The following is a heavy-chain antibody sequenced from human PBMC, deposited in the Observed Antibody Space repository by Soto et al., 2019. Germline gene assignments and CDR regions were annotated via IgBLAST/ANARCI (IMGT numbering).Heavy chain of an antibody. Sequence: TGGSLRLSCAASGFTFSNYAMNWVRQAPGKGLEWVSTISGSGGNTNYADSVRGRFTISRDNSKNTLYLQMNSLRAEDSAVYYCARDPSGWGLDGWGQGTTVTVSS. D-gene: IGHD2-15*01. CDR2: ISGSGGNT. J-gene: IGHJ6*02. CDR1: GFTFSNYA. V-gene: IGHV3-23*01. CDR3: ARDPSGWGLDG.